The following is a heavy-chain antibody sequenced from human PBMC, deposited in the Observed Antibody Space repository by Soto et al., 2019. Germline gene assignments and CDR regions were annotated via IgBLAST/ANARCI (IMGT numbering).Heavy chain of an antibody. V-gene: IGHV3-53*01. CDR2: IYSGGST. CDR1: GFTVSSNY. J-gene: IGHJ4*02. CDR3: ARGPFGVVTSYYFDY. D-gene: IGHD3-3*01. Sequence: GGSLRLSCAASGFTVSSNYMSWVRQAPGKGLEWVSVIYSGGSTYYADSVKGRFTISRDNSKNTLYLQMNSLRAEDTAVYYCARGPFGVVTSYYFDYWGQGTLVTVSS.